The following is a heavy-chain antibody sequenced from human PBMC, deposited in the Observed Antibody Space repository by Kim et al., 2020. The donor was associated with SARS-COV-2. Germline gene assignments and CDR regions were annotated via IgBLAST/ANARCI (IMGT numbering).Heavy chain of an antibody. J-gene: IGHJ5*01. D-gene: IGHD3-3*01. CDR3: ARTKKYEGWSGVNGWF. CDR1: GDSISSSVYY. V-gene: IGHV4-39*01. Sequence: SETLSLTCTVSGDSISSSVYYWGWLRQPPGQGLEGIGSIYYSGTTHYNPSLTRRVTITVYTSNNRFYLKLTSVTAAATAVYYCARTKKYEGWSGVNGWF. CDR2: IYYSGTT.